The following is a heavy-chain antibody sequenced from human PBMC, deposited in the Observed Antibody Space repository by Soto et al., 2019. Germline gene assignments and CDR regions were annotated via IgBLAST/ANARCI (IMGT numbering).Heavy chain of an antibody. CDR3: AREPYSNNYGDYLNYMDV. Sequence: PGGSLRLSCAASGFTFSSYWMHWVRQAPGKGLVWVSRINSDGSSTSYADSVKGRFTISRDNAKNTLYLQMNSLRAEDTAVYYCAREPYSNNYGDYLNYMDVWGKGTTVTVSS. CDR2: INSDGSST. D-gene: IGHD4-17*01. J-gene: IGHJ6*03. CDR1: GFTFSSYW. V-gene: IGHV3-74*01.